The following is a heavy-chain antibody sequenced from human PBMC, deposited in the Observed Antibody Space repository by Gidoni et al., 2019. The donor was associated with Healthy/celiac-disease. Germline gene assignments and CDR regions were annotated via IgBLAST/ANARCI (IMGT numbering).Heavy chain of an antibody. CDR3: ARGDHYDILTGYAHDAFDI. CDR2: IYHSGST. D-gene: IGHD3-9*01. V-gene: IGHV4-30-2*01. CDR1: GGSISSGGYS. J-gene: IGHJ3*02. Sequence: QLQLQESGSGLVKPSQTLSLTCAVSGGSISSGGYSWSWIRQPPGKGLEWIGYIYHSGSTYYNPSLKSRVTISVDRSKNQFSLKLSSVTAADTAVYYCARGDHYDILTGYAHDAFDIWGQGTMVTVSS.